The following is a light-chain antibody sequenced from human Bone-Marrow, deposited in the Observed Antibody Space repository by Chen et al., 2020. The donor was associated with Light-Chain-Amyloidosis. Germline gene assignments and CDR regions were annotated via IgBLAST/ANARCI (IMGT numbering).Light chain of an antibody. CDR2: DIS. CDR1: LNDFGAYHY. J-gene: IGLJ3*02. CDR3: SSHTKSDTLEWV. V-gene: IGLV2-14*01. Sequence: SALPQPASVSGSPGQSITITCTITLNDFGAYHYVSWYQQRPGKAPKLILYDISNRPSGVSSRFSASKSANTAPLTISGLQPDDEAHYYCSSHTKSDTLEWVFGGGTKVTVL.